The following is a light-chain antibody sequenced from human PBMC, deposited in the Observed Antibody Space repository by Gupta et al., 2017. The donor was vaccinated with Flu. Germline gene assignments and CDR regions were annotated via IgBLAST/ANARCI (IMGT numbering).Light chain of an antibody. CDR3: ENWDARLARCV. CDR1: SSNIGNDF. CDR2: ENT. Sequence: SVLTQPPSVSAAPGQKVTISCSGSSSNIGNDFFSWYQQFPATAPKLLMYENTKRPSGIPDRVAGYTAGTSANPGTXGXEAGDEXEDVGENWDARLARCVFGGGTKLTVL. J-gene: IGLJ2*01. V-gene: IGLV1-51*02.